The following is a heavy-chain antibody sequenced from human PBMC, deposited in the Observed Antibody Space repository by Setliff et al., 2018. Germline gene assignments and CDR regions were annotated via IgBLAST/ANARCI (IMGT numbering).Heavy chain of an antibody. CDR1: GGSFSTYY. J-gene: IGHJ4*02. CDR3: ARLGGVGATILNYFDY. CDR2: INHSGST. Sequence: SETLSLTCAVYGGSFSTYYWIWIRQPPGKGLEWIGEINHSGSTNYNPSLKSRVTISVDTSKSQFSLKLSSVTAADTAVYYCARLGGVGATILNYFDYWGQGTLVTVSS. V-gene: IGHV4-34*01. D-gene: IGHD1-26*01.